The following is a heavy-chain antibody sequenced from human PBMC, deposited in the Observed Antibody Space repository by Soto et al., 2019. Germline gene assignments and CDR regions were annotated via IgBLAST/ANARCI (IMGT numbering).Heavy chain of an antibody. Sequence: SETLALSCAGSGGVISSNYWSWIRQPPGKGLEWIGNIYDSGNTKYNPSLKSRVIMSVDTSKNQFSLKLSSVTAADSAVYYCARANMIYGLGVWGPGTTVTVSS. CDR3: ARANMIYGLGV. CDR2: IYDSGNT. V-gene: IGHV4-59*01. D-gene: IGHD3-16*01. J-gene: IGHJ6*02. CDR1: GGVISSNY.